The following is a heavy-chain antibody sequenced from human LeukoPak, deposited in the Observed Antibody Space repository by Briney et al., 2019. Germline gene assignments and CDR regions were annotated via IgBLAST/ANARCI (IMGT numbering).Heavy chain of an antibody. J-gene: IGHJ3*02. Sequence: GGSLRLSCAASGFSVSTNYMNWVRQAPGKGLEWVSVIDSGGSTDYADSVKGRFTISRDKSKNTLYLQMNSLRAEDTAVYYCARDPAGGLGAFDIWGQGTMVTVSS. CDR3: ARDPAGGLGAFDI. CDR2: IDSGGST. CDR1: GFSVSTNY. V-gene: IGHV3-66*01. D-gene: IGHD6-13*01.